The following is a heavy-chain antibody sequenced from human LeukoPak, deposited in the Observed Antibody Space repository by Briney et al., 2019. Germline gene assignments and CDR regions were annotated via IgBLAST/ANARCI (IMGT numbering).Heavy chain of an antibody. J-gene: IGHJ4*02. CDR3: ANPAYDSSGPFDC. Sequence: GGSLRLSCAASGFTVSSYAMSWVRQAPGKGLEWVSAISGSGGSTYYADSVKGRFTISRDNSKNTLYLQMNSLRAEDTAVYYCANPAYDSSGPFDCWGQGTLVTVSS. CDR2: ISGSGGST. V-gene: IGHV3-23*01. CDR1: GFTVSSYA. D-gene: IGHD3-22*01.